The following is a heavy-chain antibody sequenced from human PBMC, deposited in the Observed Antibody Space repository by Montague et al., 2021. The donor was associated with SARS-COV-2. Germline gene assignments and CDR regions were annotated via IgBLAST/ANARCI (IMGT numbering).Heavy chain of an antibody. CDR3: ARARSYYDFWSGYGD. J-gene: IGHJ4*02. Sequence: SETLSLTCAVSGGSISSSNWWSWVRQPPGKGLEWIREIYHSGSTNYNPSLKSRVTISVDKSKNQFSLKLSSVTAADTAVYYCARARSYYDFWSGYGDWGQGTLVTVSS. D-gene: IGHD3-3*01. CDR2: IYHSGST. V-gene: IGHV4-4*02. CDR1: GGSISSSNW.